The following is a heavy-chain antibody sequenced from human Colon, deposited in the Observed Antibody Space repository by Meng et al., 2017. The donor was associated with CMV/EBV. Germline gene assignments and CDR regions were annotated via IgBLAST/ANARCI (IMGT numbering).Heavy chain of an antibody. CDR3: IRENWYYDY. V-gene: IGHV1-2*02. D-gene: IGHD1-1*01. J-gene: IGHJ4*02. CDR2: MLPKTGAL. CDR1: GYIFTPYF. Sequence: VQLVHAGADVKMLWASVRVSCMDSGYIFTPYFIHWVRQAHGQGLEWVGCMLPKTGALDYAQKFRGRITLTTDTSITTAYMELSGLTSDDTAVYYCIRENWYYDYWGLGTLVTVSS.